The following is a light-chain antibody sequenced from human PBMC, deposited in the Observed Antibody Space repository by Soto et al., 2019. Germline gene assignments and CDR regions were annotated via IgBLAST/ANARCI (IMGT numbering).Light chain of an antibody. CDR3: AAWDDSLNGWV. CDR1: SSNIGSRT. Sequence: QSVLTQPPSASGIPGQRVTISCSGSSSNIGSRTVNWYQQLPGTAPKLLIYSSNQRPSGVPDRFSGSKSGTSASLAISGLQSEDEADYYCAAWDDSLNGWVFGGGTKLTVL. V-gene: IGLV1-44*01. J-gene: IGLJ3*02. CDR2: SSN.